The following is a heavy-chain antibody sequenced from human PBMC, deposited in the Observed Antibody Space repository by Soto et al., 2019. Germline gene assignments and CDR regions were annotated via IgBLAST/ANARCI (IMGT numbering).Heavy chain of an antibody. J-gene: IGHJ4*02. CDR1: GDSVSSNIAA. Sequence: KQSQTLSLTCAISGDSVSSNIAAWNWIRQSPSRGLEWLGRTYYRSKWYNDYAVSVKSRITINPDTSKNQFSLQLNSVTPEDTAVYYCARMRPLYSSSWYLFDYWGQGTLVTVSS. D-gene: IGHD6-13*01. V-gene: IGHV6-1*01. CDR3: ARMRPLYSSSWYLFDY. CDR2: TYYRSKWYN.